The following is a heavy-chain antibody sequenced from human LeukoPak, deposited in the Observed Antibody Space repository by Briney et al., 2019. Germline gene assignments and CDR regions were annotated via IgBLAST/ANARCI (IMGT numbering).Heavy chain of an antibody. J-gene: IGHJ1*01. V-gene: IGHV5-51*01. CDR1: GYSFSSKW. CDR3: ARHEIGGDRSSWYMS. CDR2: IYPGDSGDSDA. D-gene: IGHD6-13*01. Sequence: GESLKISCKGSGYSFSSKWTGWVRQMPGKGLEWRGIIYPGDSGDSDARYSPSFQGQVTISAYKSIRTAYLQWRSLKASDTAMYYCARHEIGGDRSSWYMSWGQGTLVTVSS.